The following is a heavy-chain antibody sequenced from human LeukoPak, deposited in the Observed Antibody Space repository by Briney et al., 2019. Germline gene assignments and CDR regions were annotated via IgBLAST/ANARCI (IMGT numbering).Heavy chain of an antibody. CDR1: GYRFTNYW. V-gene: IGHV5-51*01. D-gene: IGHD6-13*01. CDR3: ARRSDSSSWYSDY. CDR2: IYPTDSDT. J-gene: IGHJ4*02. Sequence: GESLRISCQASGYRFTNYWIGWVRQMPGKGLEWMGIIYPTDSDTRYSPSFQGQATISVDKSISTAYLQWRSLKASDSAMYYCARRSDSSSWYSDYWGQGTLVTVSS.